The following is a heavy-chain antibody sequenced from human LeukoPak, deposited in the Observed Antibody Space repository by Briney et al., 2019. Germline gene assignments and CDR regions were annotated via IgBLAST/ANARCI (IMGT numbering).Heavy chain of an antibody. CDR3: ARGLIGPSDY. CDR2: MYYSGST. CDR1: GGSISSSY. J-gene: IGHJ4*02. D-gene: IGHD2-21*01. V-gene: IGHV4-59*01. Sequence: SETLSLTCTVSGGSISSSYWSWIRQPPGKGLEWIGNMYYSGSTNYNPSLKSRVTISVDTSKNQFSLKLSSVTAADTAVYYCARGLIGPSDYWGQGTLVTVSS.